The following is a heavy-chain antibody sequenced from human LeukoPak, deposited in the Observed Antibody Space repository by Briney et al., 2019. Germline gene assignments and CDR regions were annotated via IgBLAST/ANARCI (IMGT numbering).Heavy chain of an antibody. J-gene: IGHJ4*02. Sequence: SETLSLTCAVYGGSFSGYYWSWIRQPPGKGLEWIGEINHSGSTNYNPSLKSRVTISVDTTKNQFSLKLSSVNGADTAVYYCGRRYSSSCPDYWGQGTLVTVSS. D-gene: IGHD6-13*01. CDR3: GRRYSSSCPDY. CDR1: GGSFSGYY. CDR2: INHSGST. V-gene: IGHV4-34*01.